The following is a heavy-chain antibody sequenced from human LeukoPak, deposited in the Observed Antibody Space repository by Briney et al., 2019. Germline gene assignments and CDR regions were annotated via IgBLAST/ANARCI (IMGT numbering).Heavy chain of an antibody. CDR3: AKGSTVTTSSGMDV. CDR2: ISWNRGSI. V-gene: IGHV3-9*01. J-gene: IGHJ6*02. CDR1: GFTFDDYA. D-gene: IGHD4-17*01. Sequence: PGRSLRLSCAASGFTFDDYAMHWVRQAPGKGLEWVSGISWNRGSIGYADSVKGRFTISRDNAKNSLYLQMNSLRAEDTALYYCAKGSTVTTSSGMDVWGQGTTVTVSS.